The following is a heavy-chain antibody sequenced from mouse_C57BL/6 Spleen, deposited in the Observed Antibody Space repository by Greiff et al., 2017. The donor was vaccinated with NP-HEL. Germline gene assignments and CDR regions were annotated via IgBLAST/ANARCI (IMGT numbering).Heavy chain of an antibody. CDR1: GFNIKNTY. D-gene: IGHD1-1*01. J-gene: IGHJ1*03. V-gene: IGHV14-3*01. CDR2: IDPANGNT. CDR3: ANPSYYYGSSHWYFDV. Sequence: VQLQQSVAELVRPGASVKLSCTASGFNIKNTYMHWVKQRPEQGLEWIGRIDPANGNTKYAPKFQGKATITADTSSNTAYLQLSSLTSEDTAIYYCANPSYYYGSSHWYFDVWGTGTTLTVSS.